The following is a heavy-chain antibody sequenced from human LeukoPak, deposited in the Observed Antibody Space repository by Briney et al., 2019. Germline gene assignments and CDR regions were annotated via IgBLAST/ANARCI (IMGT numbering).Heavy chain of an antibody. V-gene: IGHV4-4*07. CDR3: ARGRGSSWYDFDY. CDR1: GGSISSYY. Sequence: SETLSLTCTVSGGSISSYYWSWVRQPAGKGLEWIGRIYTSGNTNYNPSLKGRVTMSVDTSKNQFSLKLSSVTAADTAVYYCARGRGSSWYDFDYWGQGTLVTVSS. D-gene: IGHD6-13*01. J-gene: IGHJ4*02. CDR2: IYTSGNT.